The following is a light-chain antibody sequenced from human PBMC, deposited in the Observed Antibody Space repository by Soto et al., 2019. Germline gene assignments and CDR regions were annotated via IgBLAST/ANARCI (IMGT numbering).Light chain of an antibody. CDR2: GAS. CDR3: QQYNNWPPWT. Sequence: EIVMTQSPGTLSLSPGERAILSCRASQSVSSNSIVWYQQKPGQAPRLLIYGASTRATGIPARFSGSGSGTEFTLTISSLQSEDFAVYYCQQYNNWPPWTFGQGTKVDIK. J-gene: IGKJ1*01. V-gene: IGKV3-15*01. CDR1: QSVSSN.